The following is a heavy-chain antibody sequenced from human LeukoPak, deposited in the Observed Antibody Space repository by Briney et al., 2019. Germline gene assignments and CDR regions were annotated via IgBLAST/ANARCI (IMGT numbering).Heavy chain of an antibody. J-gene: IGHJ4*02. V-gene: IGHV3-30*02. Sequence: GGSLRLSCAASGFTFSSYGMHWVRQAPGKGLEWVAFIRYDGSNKYYADSVKGRFTISRDNSKNTLYLQMNSLRAEDTAVYYCAKDRRDYYYGSGSYSPIFDYWGQGTLVTVSS. CDR1: GFTFSSYG. CDR3: AKDRRDYYYGSGSYSPIFDY. CDR2: IRYDGSNK. D-gene: IGHD3-10*01.